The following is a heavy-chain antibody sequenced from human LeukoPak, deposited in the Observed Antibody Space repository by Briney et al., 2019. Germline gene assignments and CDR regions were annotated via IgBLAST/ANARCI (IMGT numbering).Heavy chain of an antibody. CDR2: ISGSGGST. D-gene: IGHD5-12*01. CDR3: AKDTSGYDYGYFDY. V-gene: IGHV3-23*01. Sequence: PGGSLRLSCAASGFTFSSYGMSWVRQAPGKGLEWVSAISGSGGSTYYADSVKGRFTISRDNSKNTLYLQMNSLRAEDTAVYYCAKDTSGYDYGYFDYWGQGTLVTVSS. J-gene: IGHJ4*02. CDR1: GFTFSSYG.